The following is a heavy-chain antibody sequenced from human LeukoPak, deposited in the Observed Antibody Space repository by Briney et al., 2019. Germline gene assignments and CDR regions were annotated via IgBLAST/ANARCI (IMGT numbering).Heavy chain of an antibody. Sequence: PSETLSLTCAVSGGSISSGGYSWSWIRQPPGKGLEWIGYIYHSGSTYYNPSLKSRVTISVDRSKNQFSLKLSSVTAADTAVYYCARDPSRIGPEYSSSWYEVDHKDYWGQGTLVTVSS. CDR1: GGSISSGGYS. CDR3: ARDPSRIGPEYSSSWYEVDHKDY. V-gene: IGHV4-30-2*01. CDR2: IYHSGST. D-gene: IGHD6-13*01. J-gene: IGHJ4*02.